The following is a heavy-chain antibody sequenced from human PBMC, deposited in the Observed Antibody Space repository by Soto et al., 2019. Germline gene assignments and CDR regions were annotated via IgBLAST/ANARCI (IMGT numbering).Heavy chain of an antibody. CDR3: ARARRLENWFDP. Sequence: SETLSLTCTVSGGSLVGDYWTFGRQPAGGGLEWIGRINSDGNTNYSPSLESRVTMSVDPSRKHFSLNLTSVTAADTASYFCARARRLENWFDPWGPGIQVTVSS. D-gene: IGHD5-12*01. V-gene: IGHV4-4*07. CDR1: GGSLVGDY. CDR2: INSDGNT. J-gene: IGHJ5*02.